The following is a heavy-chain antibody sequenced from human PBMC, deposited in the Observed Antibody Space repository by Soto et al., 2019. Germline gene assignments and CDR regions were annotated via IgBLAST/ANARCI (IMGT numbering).Heavy chain of an antibody. CDR1: GYTFTSYD. D-gene: IGHD2-15*01. Sequence: QVQLVQSGAEVKKPGASVKVSCKASGYTFTSYDINWVRQATGQGLEWMGWMNPNSGNTGYAQKFQGRVTMTRNTSISTAYMELSSLRSEDTAVYYCARGGFIGYCSGGSSDCPFDPWGQGTLVTVSS. CDR3: ARGGFIGYCSGGSSDCPFDP. J-gene: IGHJ5*02. CDR2: MNPNSGNT. V-gene: IGHV1-8*01.